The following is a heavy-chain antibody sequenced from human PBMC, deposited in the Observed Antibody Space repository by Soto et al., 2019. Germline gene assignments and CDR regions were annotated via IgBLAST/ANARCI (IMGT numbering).Heavy chain of an antibody. D-gene: IGHD2-21*02. J-gene: IGHJ3*02. CDR1: CGSISSYY. Sequence: PSETLSLTCTVSCGSISSYYWSWIRQPPGKGLEWIGYIYYSGSTNYNPSLKSRVTISVDTSKNQFSLRLSSVTAADTAVYYCARDRNILVVTGSGGGAFDIWGQGKMVTVSS. V-gene: IGHV4-59*01. CDR2: IYYSGST. CDR3: ARDRNILVVTGSGGGAFDI.